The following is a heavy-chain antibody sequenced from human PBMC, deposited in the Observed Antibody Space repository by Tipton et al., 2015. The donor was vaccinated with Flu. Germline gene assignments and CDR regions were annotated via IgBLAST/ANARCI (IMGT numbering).Heavy chain of an antibody. D-gene: IGHD4-23*01. CDR3: ATEYRGGGNRYYFDY. CDR1: GGSISSYY. J-gene: IGHJ4*02. Sequence: TLSLTCTVSGGSISSYYWSWIRQPAGKGLEWIGRIYSSGSTNYNPSLKGRVTMSVDTSKNQFSLKLSSVTAADTAVYYCATEYRGGGNRYYFDYWGQGTLVTVSS. V-gene: IGHV4-4*07. CDR2: IYSSGST.